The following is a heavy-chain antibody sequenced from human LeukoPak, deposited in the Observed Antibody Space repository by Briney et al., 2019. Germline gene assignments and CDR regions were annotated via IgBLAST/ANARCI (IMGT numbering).Heavy chain of an antibody. CDR2: IWYDGNNK. Sequence: GGSLRLSCAASGFIFSSHGMHWVRQAPGKGLEWVAIIWYDGNNKYYADSVKGRFTISRDNSKNTLYLQMNSLRAEDTAVYYCARGMVVAATTNDAFDIWGQGTMVTVSS. D-gene: IGHD2-15*01. J-gene: IGHJ3*02. CDR3: ARGMVVAATTNDAFDI. CDR1: GFIFSSHG. V-gene: IGHV3-33*01.